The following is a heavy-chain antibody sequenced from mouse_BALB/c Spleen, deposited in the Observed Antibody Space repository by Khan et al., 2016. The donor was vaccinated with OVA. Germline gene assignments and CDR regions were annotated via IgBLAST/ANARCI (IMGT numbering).Heavy chain of an antibody. J-gene: IGHJ2*01. CDR1: GYTFTTYW. CDR3: TIDRIDY. CDR2: INPTSGYT. Sequence: QVQLKQSGAELAKPGASVKMSCKASGYTFTTYWMHWVKQRPGQGLEWIGYINPTSGYTDYNEKFKDRATLSADRSSSTAYMQLSSLTSEDSAVNYGTIDRIDYWGQGTTLTVSS. V-gene: IGHV1-7*01.